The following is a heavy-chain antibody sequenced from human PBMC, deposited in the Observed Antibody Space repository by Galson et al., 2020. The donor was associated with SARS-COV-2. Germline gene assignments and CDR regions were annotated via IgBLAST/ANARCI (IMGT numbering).Heavy chain of an antibody. D-gene: IGHD4-4*01. CDR1: GDSVSTDDAA. Sequence: SQTLSLTCAISGDSVSTDDAAWTWFRQSPSRGPEWLGRTYYRSKWYNDYAVSVKGRITINSDTSKNQFSLQLNSVTPEDTAVYYCARDREYSIDYWGQGTLVTVSS. V-gene: IGHV6-1*01. CDR3: ARDREYSIDY. CDR2: TYYRSKWYN. J-gene: IGHJ4*02.